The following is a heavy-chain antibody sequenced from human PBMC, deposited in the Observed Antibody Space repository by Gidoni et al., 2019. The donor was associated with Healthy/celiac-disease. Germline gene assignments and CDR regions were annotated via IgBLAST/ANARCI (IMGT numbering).Heavy chain of an antibody. J-gene: IGHJ4*02. CDR2: ISVSVGST. CDR1: GFTFSSYA. D-gene: IGHD1-26*01. V-gene: IGHV3-23*01. Sequence: EVQLLESGGGLVQPGGSLRLSCAASGFTFSSYAMSWVRQAPGKGLEWVSAISVSVGSTYYSHSVKGPFTISRDNSKNTLYLLMNGLRAEDTAVYYCAKDPAHRSGGSFDYWGQGTLVTVSS. CDR3: AKDPAHRSGGSFDY.